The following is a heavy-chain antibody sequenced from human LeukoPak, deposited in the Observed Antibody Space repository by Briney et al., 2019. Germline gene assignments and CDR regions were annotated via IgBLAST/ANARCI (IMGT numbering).Heavy chain of an antibody. CDR1: GFTFSSYS. CDR3: ARSSDSSSWYTDAFDI. V-gene: IGHV3-48*01. Sequence: GGSLRLSCAASGFTFSSYSMNLVRQAPGKGLEWVSYSSSSSSTIYYADSVKGRFTISRDNAKNSLYLQMNSLRAEDTAVYYCARSSDSSSWYTDAFDIWGQGTMVTVSS. J-gene: IGHJ3*02. D-gene: IGHD6-13*01. CDR2: SSSSSSTI.